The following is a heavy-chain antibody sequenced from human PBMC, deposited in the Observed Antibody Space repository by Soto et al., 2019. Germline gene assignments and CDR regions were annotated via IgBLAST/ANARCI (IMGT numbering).Heavy chain of an antibody. CDR2: IYYSGST. J-gene: IGHJ5*02. Sequence: QLQLQESGPGLVKPSETLSLTCTVSGGSISSSSYYWGWIRQPPGKGLEWIGSIYYSGSTYYNPSLKSRVTISVDMSKNQFSLKLSSVTAADTAVYYCARLGCITMVRGVNNWFDPWGQGTLVTVSS. V-gene: IGHV4-39*01. CDR1: GGSISSSSYY. D-gene: IGHD3-10*01. CDR3: ARLGCITMVRGVNNWFDP.